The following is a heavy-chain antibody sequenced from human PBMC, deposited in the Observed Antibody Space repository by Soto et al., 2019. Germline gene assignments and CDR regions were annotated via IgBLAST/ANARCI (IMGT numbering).Heavy chain of an antibody. V-gene: IGHV4-59*01. CDR1: GGSMSSYY. CDR3: ARVSSWNPREYYFDY. D-gene: IGHD1-1*01. Sequence: PSETLSLTCTVSGGSMSSYYWSWIRQPPGKGLEWIGYIYYSGSTNYNPSLKSRVTISVDTSKNQFSLKLSSVTAADTAVYYCARVSSWNPREYYFDYWGQGTLVTVSS. J-gene: IGHJ4*02. CDR2: IYYSGST.